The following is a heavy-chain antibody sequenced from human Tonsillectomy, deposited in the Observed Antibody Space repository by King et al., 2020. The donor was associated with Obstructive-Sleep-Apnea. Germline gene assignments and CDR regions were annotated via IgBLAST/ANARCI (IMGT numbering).Heavy chain of an antibody. V-gene: IGHV4-59*01. CDR2: VFSRGSS. J-gene: IGHJ6*02. CDR1: SGSIIDFY. D-gene: IGHD6-19*01. Sequence: QLQESGPGLLKPSETLSLTCTVSSGSIIDFYWSWVRQPPGKGLEWIGHVFSRGSSNYNSSLKSRVTISVDTSKNQLSLRLNSVTAADTDVYYCAGDRQWLVGALDIWGQGTTVTVSS. CDR3: AGDRQWLVGALDI.